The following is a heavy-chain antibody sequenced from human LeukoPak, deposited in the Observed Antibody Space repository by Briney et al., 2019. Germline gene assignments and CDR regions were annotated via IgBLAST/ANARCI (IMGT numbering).Heavy chain of an antibody. J-gene: IGHJ6*02. Sequence: EASVKVSCKASGGTFSSYAISWERQAPGQGLEWMGGIIPIFGTANYAQKFQGRVTITADESTSTAYMELSSLRSEDTAVYYCASSSATVTTRSMYYGMDVWGQGTTVTVSS. V-gene: IGHV1-69*13. CDR3: ASSSATVTTRSMYYGMDV. D-gene: IGHD4-17*01. CDR2: IIPIFGTA. CDR1: GGTFSSYA.